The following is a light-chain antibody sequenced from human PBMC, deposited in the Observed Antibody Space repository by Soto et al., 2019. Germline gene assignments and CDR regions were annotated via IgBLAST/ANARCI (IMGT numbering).Light chain of an antibody. CDR3: SSYAASKVII. CDR2: DVS. J-gene: IGLJ2*01. Sequence: QSALAQPPSASGAPGQSVTISCPGTRSDVGGYNYVCWYHQHPGKAPKLIIYDVSGRPSGVPDRFSGSKSGNTASLTVSGLQAEDEAFYYCSSYAASKVIIFGGGTKLTVL. CDR1: RSDVGGYNY. V-gene: IGLV2-8*01.